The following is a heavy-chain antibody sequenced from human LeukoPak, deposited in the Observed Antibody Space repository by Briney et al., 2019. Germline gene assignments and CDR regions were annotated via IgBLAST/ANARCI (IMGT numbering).Heavy chain of an antibody. V-gene: IGHV6-1*01. Sequence: SQPLSLTFPISGDRVSSNSAAWNWIGQSPSRGLEWLGRTYYRSQWYNDYAVSVKSRITINPDTSKNQFSLQLNSVTPEDTAVYYCARVEWGYSYGYLFDPWGQGTLVTVSS. D-gene: IGHD5-18*01. CDR3: ARVEWGYSYGYLFDP. J-gene: IGHJ5*02. CDR1: GDRVSSNSAA. CDR2: TYYRSQWYN.